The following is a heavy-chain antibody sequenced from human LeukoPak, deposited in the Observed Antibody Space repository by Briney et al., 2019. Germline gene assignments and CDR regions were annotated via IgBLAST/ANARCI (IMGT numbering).Heavy chain of an antibody. CDR2: INPNSGGT. Sequence: EASVKVSCKASGYTFTGYYMHWVRQAPGQGLEWMGWINPNSGGTNYAQKFQGRVTMTRDTSISTAYMELSRLRSDDTAVYYCARERVVTAMEVPYGMDVWSQGTTVTVSS. CDR3: ARERVVTAMEVPYGMDV. CDR1: GYTFTGYY. D-gene: IGHD2-21*02. J-gene: IGHJ6*02. V-gene: IGHV1-2*02.